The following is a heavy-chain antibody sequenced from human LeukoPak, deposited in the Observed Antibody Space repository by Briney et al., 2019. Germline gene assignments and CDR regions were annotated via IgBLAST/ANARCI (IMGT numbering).Heavy chain of an antibody. CDR3: ARGGIAVAGDDL. V-gene: IGHV3-21*01. CDR2: ISSSSTYI. CDR1: GFTLSPYG. D-gene: IGHD6-19*01. J-gene: IGHJ5*02. Sequence: GGSLRLSCAASGFTLSPYGMNWVRQAPGKGLEWVSAISSSSTYIYYADSVKGRFNISRDNSKSTLFLQMNSLRIEDTAVYYCARGGIAVAGDDLWGEGTLVTVSA.